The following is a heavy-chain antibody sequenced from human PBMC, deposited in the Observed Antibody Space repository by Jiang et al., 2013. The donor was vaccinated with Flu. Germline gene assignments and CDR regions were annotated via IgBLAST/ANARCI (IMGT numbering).Heavy chain of an antibody. CDR3: ARDRDTAMVSYYYGMDV. CDR1: GGTFSSYT. V-gene: IGHV1-69*04. D-gene: IGHD5-18*01. CDR2: IIPILGIA. J-gene: IGHJ6*02. Sequence: EVKKPGSSVKVSCKASGGTFSSYTISWARQAPGQGLEWMGRIIPILGIANYTQKFQGRVTITADKSTSTAYMELSSLRSEDTAVYYCARDRDTAMVSYYYGMDVWGQGTTVTVSS.